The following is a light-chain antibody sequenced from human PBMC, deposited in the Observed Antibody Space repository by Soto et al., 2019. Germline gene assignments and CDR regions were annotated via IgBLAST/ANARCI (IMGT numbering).Light chain of an antibody. Sequence: QSALTQPPSASVSPGQSLSIPCTGTSSDIGAYNYVSWYQQHPGKAPKLMIYEVAKRPSGVPDRFSASKSGNTASLTVSGLQAEDEADYHCSSHGGSDNSYVFGTGTKVTVL. CDR2: EVA. CDR1: SSDIGAYNY. CDR3: SSHGGSDNSYV. J-gene: IGLJ1*01. V-gene: IGLV2-8*01.